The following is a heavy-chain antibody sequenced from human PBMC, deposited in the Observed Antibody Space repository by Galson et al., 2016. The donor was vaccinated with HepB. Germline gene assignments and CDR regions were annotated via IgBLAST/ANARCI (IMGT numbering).Heavy chain of an antibody. CDR2: IYRGGTT. D-gene: IGHD3-10*01. CDR3: VGDFVVRDRRDY. CDR1: GPNVSSYY. J-gene: IGHJ4*02. V-gene: IGHV3-53*01. Sequence: SLRLSCAASGPNVSSYYMSWVRQAPGKGLEWVSVIYRGGTTHYADSVKGRFTISRDSSKNTVFLQMSFLRVEDTAVYYCVGDFVVRDRRDYWGRGTLVTVSS.